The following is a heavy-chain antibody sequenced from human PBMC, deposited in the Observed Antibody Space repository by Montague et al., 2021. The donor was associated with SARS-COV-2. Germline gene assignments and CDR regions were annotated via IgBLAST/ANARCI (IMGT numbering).Heavy chain of an antibody. Sequence: SETLSLTCAVSGGSISSSNWWSWVRQPPGKGLEWIGEIYHSGSTNYNPSLKSRVTISVDKSKNQFSLKLSSVTATDTAVYYCASRGAGWVESNFERFDYWGQGTLVTVSS. J-gene: IGHJ4*02. D-gene: IGHD6-19*01. V-gene: IGHV4-4*02. CDR3: ASRGAGWVESNFERFDY. CDR1: GGSISSSNW. CDR2: IYHSGST.